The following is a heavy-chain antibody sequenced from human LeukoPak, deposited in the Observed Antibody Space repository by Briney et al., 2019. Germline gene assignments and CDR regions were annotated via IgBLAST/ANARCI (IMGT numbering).Heavy chain of an antibody. CDR3: ARDFTTVIKGSFFY. Sequence: RRSLRLTCAASGFTFISYAMHWVRQAPGKGLEWVAVISYDGSNKYYADSVKGRFTISRDNSKNTLYLQMNSLRAEDTAVYYCARDFTTVIKGSFFYWGPGTLVTVSS. V-gene: IGHV3-30-3*01. J-gene: IGHJ4*02. D-gene: IGHD4-23*01. CDR1: GFTFISYA. CDR2: ISYDGSNK.